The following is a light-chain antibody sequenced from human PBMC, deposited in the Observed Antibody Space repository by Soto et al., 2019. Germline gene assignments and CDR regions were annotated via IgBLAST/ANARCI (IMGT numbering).Light chain of an antibody. V-gene: IGKV3-20*01. CDR1: QSVITAY. J-gene: IGKJ5*01. CDR3: QQYGTSPIT. Sequence: ELVLTQSPGTLSLSPGERATLSCRASQSVITAYFGWYQQKPGQAPRLLISETSNRAADIPDRFSGSASGTDFTLTISRLEPEDFGLYYCQQYGTSPITFGQGTRLEIK. CDR2: ETS.